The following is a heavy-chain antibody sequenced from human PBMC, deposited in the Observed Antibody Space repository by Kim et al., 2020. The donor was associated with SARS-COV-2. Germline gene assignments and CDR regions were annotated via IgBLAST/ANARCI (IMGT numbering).Heavy chain of an antibody. J-gene: IGHJ6*01. D-gene: IGHD6-13*01. CDR3: ARDEIAAAPVDYYGMDV. Sequence: SETLSLTCTVSGGSISSYYWSWIRQPAGKGLEWIGRIYTSGSTNYNPSLKSRVTMSLDTSKNQFSLKLSSVTAADTAVYYCARDEIAAAPVDYYGMDVWGQESTLTV. CDR2: IYTSGST. CDR1: GGSISSYY. V-gene: IGHV4-4*07.